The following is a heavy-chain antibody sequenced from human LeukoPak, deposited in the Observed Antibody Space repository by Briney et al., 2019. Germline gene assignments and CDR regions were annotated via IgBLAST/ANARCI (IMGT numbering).Heavy chain of an antibody. CDR1: GDSISSSGYY. D-gene: IGHD3-10*01. CDR2: IYYNGDT. V-gene: IGHV4-39*01. Sequence: PSETLSLTCTVSGDSISSSGYYWAWIRQPPGKGLEWIGNIYYNGDTYYNPSLKSRVTISVDTSESHFSLRLISVTAADTAVYYCARHLGSGTYYAPFDYWGQGILVTVSS. J-gene: IGHJ4*02. CDR3: ARHLGSGTYYAPFDY.